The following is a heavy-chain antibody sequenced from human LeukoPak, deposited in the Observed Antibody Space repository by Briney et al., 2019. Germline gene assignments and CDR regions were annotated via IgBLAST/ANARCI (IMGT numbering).Heavy chain of an antibody. CDR3: ARINFGYSSGWYTGHFDY. Sequence: GGSLRLSCAASGFTFSSYAMHWVRQAPGKGLEWVAVISYDGSNKYYADSVKGRFTISRDNSKNTLYLQMNSLRAEDTAVYYCARINFGYSSGWYTGHFDYWGQGTLVTVSS. CDR1: GFTFSSYA. J-gene: IGHJ4*02. CDR2: ISYDGSNK. D-gene: IGHD6-19*01. V-gene: IGHV3-30*04.